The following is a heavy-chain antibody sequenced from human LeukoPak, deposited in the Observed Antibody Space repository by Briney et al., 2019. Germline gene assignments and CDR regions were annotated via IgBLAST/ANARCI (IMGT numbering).Heavy chain of an antibody. CDR2: ISSSSTI. J-gene: IGHJ3*02. CDR3: ARELRFLEWLLQRNAFDI. D-gene: IGHD3-3*01. Sequence: GGSLRLSCAASGFTFSSYSMNWVRQAPGKGLEWVSYISSSSTIYYADSVKGLFTISRDNAKNSLYLQMNSLRAEDTAVYYCARELRFLEWLLQRNAFDIWGQGTMVTVSS. V-gene: IGHV3-48*01. CDR1: GFTFSSYS.